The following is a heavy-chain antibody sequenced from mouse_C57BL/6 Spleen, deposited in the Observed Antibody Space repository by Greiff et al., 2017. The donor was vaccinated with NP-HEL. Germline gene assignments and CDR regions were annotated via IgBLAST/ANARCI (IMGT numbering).Heavy chain of an antibody. J-gene: IGHJ3*01. CDR1: GYTFTTYP. CDR3: ARGYYDSRGFAY. CDR2: FHPYNDDT. D-gene: IGHD2-4*01. V-gene: IGHV1-47*01. Sequence: VMLVESGAELVKPGASVKMSCKASGYTFTTYPIEWMKQNHGKSLEWIGNFHPYNDDTKYNEKFKGKATLTVEKSSSTVYLELSRLTSDDSAVYYCARGYYDSRGFAYWGQGTLVTVSA.